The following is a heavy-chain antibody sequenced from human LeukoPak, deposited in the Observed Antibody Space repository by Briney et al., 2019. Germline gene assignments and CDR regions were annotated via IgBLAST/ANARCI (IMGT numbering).Heavy chain of an antibody. CDR1: GGSFSGYY. V-gene: IGHV4-34*01. Sequence: SETLSLTCAVYGGSFSGYYWSWIRQPPGKGLEWIGEINHSGSTNYNPSLKSRVTISVDTSKNQFSLKLSSVTAADTAVYYCASQSFGPGGEFDYWGHGTLVTVSS. CDR2: INHSGST. D-gene: IGHD4-17*01. CDR3: ASQSFGPGGEFDY. J-gene: IGHJ4*01.